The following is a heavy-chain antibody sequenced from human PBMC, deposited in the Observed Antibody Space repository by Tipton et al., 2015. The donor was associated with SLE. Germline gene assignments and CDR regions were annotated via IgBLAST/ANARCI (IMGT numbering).Heavy chain of an antibody. J-gene: IGHJ4*02. D-gene: IGHD4-17*01. Sequence: TLSLTCIVSGDSISSSSYYWGWIRQPPGKGLEWVGTVYYTGNTFYNPSLKSRVTISVDTSKNQFSLKLNSVTAADTAGYYCARHLASRADYGDYINVFDYWGQGTLVTVSS. CDR3: ARHLASRADYGDYINVFDY. CDR2: VYYTGNT. V-gene: IGHV4-39*07. CDR1: GDSISSSSYY.